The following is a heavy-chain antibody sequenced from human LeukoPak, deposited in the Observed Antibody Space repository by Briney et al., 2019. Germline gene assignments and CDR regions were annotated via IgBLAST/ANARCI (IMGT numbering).Heavy chain of an antibody. CDR2: ISGSGGST. CDR1: GFTFSSYA. V-gene: IGHV3-23*01. J-gene: IGHJ5*02. D-gene: IGHD3-10*01. Sequence: GGSLRLSCAASGFTFSSYAMSWVRQAPGKGLEWVSAISGSGGSTYYADSVKGRFTISRDNSKNTLYLQMNSLRADDTAVYYCARIGSTMVRGVINWFDPWGQGTLVTVSS. CDR3: ARIGSTMVRGVINWFDP.